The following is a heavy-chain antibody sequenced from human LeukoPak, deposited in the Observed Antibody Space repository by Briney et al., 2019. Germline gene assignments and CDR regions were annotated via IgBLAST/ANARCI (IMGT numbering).Heavy chain of an antibody. V-gene: IGHV4-4*07. CDR2: IYTSGST. J-gene: IGHJ2*01. CDR3: ARSKDETYYDFWSGYPRYFDL. CDR1: GGSISSYY. D-gene: IGHD3-3*01. Sequence: SETLSLTCTVSGGSISSYYWSWFRQPAGKGLEWIGRIYTSGSTNYNPSLKSRVTMSVDTSKNQFSLKLSSVTAADTAVYYCARSKDETYYDFWSGYPRYFDLWGRGTLVTVSS.